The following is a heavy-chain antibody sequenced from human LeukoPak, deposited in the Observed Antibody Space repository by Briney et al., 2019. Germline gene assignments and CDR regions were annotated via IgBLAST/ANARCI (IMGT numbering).Heavy chain of an antibody. CDR2: INPSGGST. Sequence: ASVKVSFKASGYTFTSYYMHWVRQAPGQGLEWMGIINPSGGSTSYAQKFQGRVTMTRDTSTSTVYMELSSLRSEDTAVYYCARETLPGIAVAGTLDYWGQGTLVTVSS. D-gene: IGHD6-19*01. CDR3: ARETLPGIAVAGTLDY. V-gene: IGHV1-46*01. J-gene: IGHJ4*02. CDR1: GYTFTSYY.